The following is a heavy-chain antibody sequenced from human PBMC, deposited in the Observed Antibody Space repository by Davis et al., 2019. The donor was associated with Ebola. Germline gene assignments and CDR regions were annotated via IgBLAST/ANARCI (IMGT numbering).Heavy chain of an antibody. CDR1: GDSLTINTYY. Sequence: PSETLSLTCTVSGDSLTINTYYWGWIRQPPGKGLEWIGSIYYSGSTYYNPSLKSRVTISVDTSKNQFSLKLSSVTAADTAVYYCATQRPTDYYDSSGYQGGSFDYWGQGTLVTVSS. V-gene: IGHV4-39*01. CDR2: IYYSGST. CDR3: ATQRPTDYYDSSGYQGGSFDY. J-gene: IGHJ4*02. D-gene: IGHD3-22*01.